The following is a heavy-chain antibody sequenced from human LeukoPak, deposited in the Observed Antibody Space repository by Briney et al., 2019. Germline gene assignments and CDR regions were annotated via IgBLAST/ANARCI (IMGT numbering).Heavy chain of an antibody. CDR2: ISPNSGGT. CDR1: GYTFIDYY. CDR3: ARDHCSAGGCYENYYYGMDV. V-gene: IGHV1-2*02. D-gene: IGHD2-15*01. Sequence: ASVKVSCKASGYTFIDYYLQWVRQAPGQGLEWMGWISPNSGGTEYVQKFQGRVTMTRDTSINTAYMELSRLRSDDTAVYYCARDHCSAGGCYENYYYGMDVWGQGTTVIVSS. J-gene: IGHJ6*02.